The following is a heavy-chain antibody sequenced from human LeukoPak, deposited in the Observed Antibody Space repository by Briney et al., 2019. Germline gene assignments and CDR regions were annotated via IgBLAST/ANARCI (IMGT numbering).Heavy chain of an antibody. D-gene: IGHD2-2*01. Sequence: GGSLRLSCAASGFTFSSYGMHWVRQAPGKGLEWVAVIWYDGSNKYYADSVKGRFTISRDNSKNTLYLQMNSLRAEDTAVYYCARDQLGYCSGTSCYAGYWGQGTLVTVSS. CDR3: ARDQLGYCSGTSCYAGY. V-gene: IGHV3-33*01. CDR1: GFTFSSYG. J-gene: IGHJ4*02. CDR2: IWYDGSNK.